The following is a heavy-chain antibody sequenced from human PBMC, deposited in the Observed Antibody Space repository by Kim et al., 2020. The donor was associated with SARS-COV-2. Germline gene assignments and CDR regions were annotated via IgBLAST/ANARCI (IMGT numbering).Heavy chain of an antibody. J-gene: IGHJ3*02. CDR3: ARDTYIDWLLAPEGNDAFDI. Sequence: FTISRDNSKTTLYLQMNSLRAEDTAVYYCARDTYIDWLLAPEGNDAFDIWGQGTLVTVSS. V-gene: IGHV3-66*01. D-gene: IGHD3-9*01.